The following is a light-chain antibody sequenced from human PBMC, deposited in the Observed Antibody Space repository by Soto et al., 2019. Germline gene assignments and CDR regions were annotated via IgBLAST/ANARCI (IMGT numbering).Light chain of an antibody. CDR3: QQYGSSPLT. CDR1: QGVGSTY. V-gene: IGKV3-20*01. CDR2: SAS. Sequence: EIVLTQSPGTLSLSLGERATLSCRASQGVGSTYLAWYQQKPGQAPRLLIYSASSRATGIPDRFSGSGSGTDFTLTISRLEPEDSAVYYCQQYGSSPLTFSGGTKVDIK. J-gene: IGKJ4*01.